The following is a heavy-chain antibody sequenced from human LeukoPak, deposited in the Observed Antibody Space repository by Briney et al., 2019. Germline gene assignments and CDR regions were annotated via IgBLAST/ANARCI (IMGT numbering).Heavy chain of an antibody. D-gene: IGHD2-2*01. V-gene: IGHV3-23*01. CDR3: AKGAWDCSSTSCYFNWFDP. Sequence: GGSLRLSCAASGFTFSSYAISLVRQASGKGLEGVSAISGCGGSTFYADSVKGRFTISRDNSKNTLYLQMASLRAEDTAVYYCAKGAWDCSSTSCYFNWFDPWGQGTLVTVSS. J-gene: IGHJ5*02. CDR2: ISGCGGST. CDR1: GFTFSSYA.